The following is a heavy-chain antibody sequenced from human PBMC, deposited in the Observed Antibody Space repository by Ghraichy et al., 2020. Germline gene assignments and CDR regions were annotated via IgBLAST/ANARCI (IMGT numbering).Heavy chain of an antibody. V-gene: IGHV4-59*01. CDR2: IYYSGST. CDR1: GGSISSYY. J-gene: IGHJ6*02. CDR3: ARAHKVNYYYYGMDV. Sequence: SETLSLTCTVSGGSISSYYWSWIRQPPGKGLEWIGYIYYSGSTNYDPSLKSRVTISIDTSKNQFSLKLSSVTAADTAVYYCARAHKVNYYYYGMDVWGQGTSVTVSS.